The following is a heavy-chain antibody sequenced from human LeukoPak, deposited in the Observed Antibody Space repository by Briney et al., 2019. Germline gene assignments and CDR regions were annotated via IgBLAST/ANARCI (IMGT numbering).Heavy chain of an antibody. D-gene: IGHD3-10*01. J-gene: IGHJ5*02. CDR1: GFTFSSYS. CDR3: ARVGGSRTMVRDAQRFDP. CDR2: ISPSSTSM. Sequence: GGSLRLSCAVSGFTFSSYSMNWVRQAPGKGLEWVSYISPSSTSMNYADTVKGRFTISRDNAKNSLYLQMNSLRAEDTAVYYCARVGGSRTMVRDAQRFDPWGQGTLVTVSS. V-gene: IGHV3-48*04.